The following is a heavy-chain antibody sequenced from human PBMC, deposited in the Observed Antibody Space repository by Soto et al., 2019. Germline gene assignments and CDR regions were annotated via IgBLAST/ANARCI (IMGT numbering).Heavy chain of an antibody. CDR3: VAEAILYCSGGSCSRFDY. D-gene: IGHD2-15*01. CDR2: IYYSGST. J-gene: IGHJ4*02. Sequence: SETLSLTCTVSGGSISSGDYYWSWIRQPPGKGLEWIGYIYYSGSTYYNPSLKSRVTISVDTSKNQFSLKLSSVTAADTAVYYCVAEAILYCSGGSCSRFDYWGKGTRVTVS. V-gene: IGHV4-30-4*01. CDR1: GGSISSGDYY.